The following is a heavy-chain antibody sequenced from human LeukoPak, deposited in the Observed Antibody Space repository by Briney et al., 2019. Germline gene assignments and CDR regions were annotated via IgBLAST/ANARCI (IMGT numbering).Heavy chain of an antibody. V-gene: IGHV3-74*01. J-gene: IGHJ6*02. CDR2: ISNDGSNT. CDR1: GFTVSSNY. CDR3: ARATAGIYGLDV. D-gene: IGHD3-10*01. Sequence: PGGSLRLSCAASGFTVSSNYMSWVRQAPGKGLVWVSRISNDGSNTTYADSVKGRFTISRDNAKNTLYLQMNSLRAEDTAVYYCARATAGIYGLDVWGQGTTVTVSS.